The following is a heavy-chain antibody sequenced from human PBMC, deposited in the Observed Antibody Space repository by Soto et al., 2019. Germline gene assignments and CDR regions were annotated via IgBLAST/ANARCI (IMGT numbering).Heavy chain of an antibody. CDR3: ARAYITIFGVVIDAFDI. J-gene: IGHJ3*02. Sequence: SETLSLTCAVYGGSFSGYYWSLIRQPPGKGLEWIGGINHSGSTNYNPSLKSRVTISVDTSKNQFSLKLSSVTAADTAVYYCARAYITIFGVVIDAFDIWGQGTMVTVSS. CDR2: INHSGST. D-gene: IGHD3-3*01. CDR1: GGSFSGYY. V-gene: IGHV4-34*01.